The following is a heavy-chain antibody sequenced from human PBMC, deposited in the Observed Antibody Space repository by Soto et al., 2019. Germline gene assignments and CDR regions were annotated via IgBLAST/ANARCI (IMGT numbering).Heavy chain of an antibody. J-gene: IGHJ5*02. CDR1: GYTFTGYY. CDR2: INPNSGKT. V-gene: IGHV1-2*04. D-gene: IGHD2-15*01. Sequence: ASVKVSCKASGYTFTGYYMHCVRQAPGQGLEWMGWINPNSGKTNYAQRFQGWVIMTTDTSINTAYMELRSLRSDDTALYYCAREDGYCSGGSCHSGGWLEPWGQGTLVTVSS. CDR3: AREDGYCSGGSCHSGGWLEP.